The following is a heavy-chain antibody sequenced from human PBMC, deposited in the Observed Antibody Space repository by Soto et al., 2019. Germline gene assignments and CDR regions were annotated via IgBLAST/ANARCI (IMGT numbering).Heavy chain of an antibody. CDR1: GDSVSSKSAA. D-gene: IGHD3-3*01. CDR3: AKDGQQRDFCSGYYPYYYGMDV. CDR2: TYYRSKWYN. J-gene: IGHJ6*02. Sequence: SQTVSLTCAISGDSVSSKSAAWNWIRQSPSRGFEWLGRTYYRSKWYNDYAVSVKSRITINPDTSKNQFSLQLNSVTPEDTAVYYCAKDGQQRDFCSGYYPYYYGMDVWGQGTTVTVSS. V-gene: IGHV6-1*01.